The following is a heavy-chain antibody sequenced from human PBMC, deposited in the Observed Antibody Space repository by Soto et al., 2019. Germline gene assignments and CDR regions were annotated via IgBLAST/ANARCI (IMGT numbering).Heavy chain of an antibody. J-gene: IGHJ4*02. CDR2: IGPESGAT. D-gene: IGHD1-26*01. CDR3: GRGRSGQIVVFY. Sequence: ASVKVSCKASGYTFTGHYIHWVRQAPEQGPEWMGEIGPESGATRYAQKFQGRGTMTLDMSITTVYMELNNLSPDDTAVYYCGRGRSGQIVVFYWGQGTPVTVS. V-gene: IGHV1-2*02. CDR1: GYTFTGHY.